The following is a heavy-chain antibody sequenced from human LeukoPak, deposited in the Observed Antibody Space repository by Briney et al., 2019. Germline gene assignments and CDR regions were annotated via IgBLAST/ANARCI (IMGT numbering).Heavy chain of an antibody. Sequence: SETLSLTCTVSGGSISSTTYYWGWIRQPPGKGLEWIGSIYYSGSTYDNPSFKSRVTISVDTSKNQFSLNLSSVTAADRAVYYCARHGASYYFDYWGQGTLVTVSS. V-gene: IGHV4-39*01. J-gene: IGHJ4*02. CDR3: ARHGASYYFDY. CDR2: IYYSGST. CDR1: GGSISSTTYY. D-gene: IGHD1-26*01.